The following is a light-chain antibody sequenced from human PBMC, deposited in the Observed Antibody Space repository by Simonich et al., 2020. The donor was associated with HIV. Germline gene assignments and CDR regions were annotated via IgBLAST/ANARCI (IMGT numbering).Light chain of an antibody. CDR1: RSILYSSNNKNY. CDR3: QQYYSTPPT. V-gene: IGKV4-1*01. J-gene: IGKJ1*01. Sequence: DIVMTQSPDSLAVTLGERATFNCKSTRSILYSSNNKNYLTWYQQKPGQPPKLLIYWASTRESGVPDRFSASGSGTDFTLPISSLQAEDVAIYYCQQYYSTPPTFGQGTKVEIK. CDR2: WAS.